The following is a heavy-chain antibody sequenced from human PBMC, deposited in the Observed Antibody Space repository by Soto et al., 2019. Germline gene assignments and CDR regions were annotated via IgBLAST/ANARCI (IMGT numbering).Heavy chain of an antibody. D-gene: IGHD5-12*01. V-gene: IGHV3-30-3*01. J-gene: IGHJ6*02. CDR2: ISYDGSNK. CDR1: GFTFSSYA. CDR3: ARDLPTDGYNNPYYYYGMDV. Sequence: GGSLRLSCAASGFTFSSYAMHWVRQAPGKGLEWVAVISYDGSNKYYADSVKGRFTISRDNSKNTLYLQMNSLRAEDTAVYYCARDLPTDGYNNPYYYYGMDVWGQGTTVTVS.